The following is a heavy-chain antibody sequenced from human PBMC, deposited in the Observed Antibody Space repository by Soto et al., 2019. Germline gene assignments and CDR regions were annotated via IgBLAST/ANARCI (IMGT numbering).Heavy chain of an antibody. CDR2: IYNNGRT. V-gene: IGHV4-59*01. CDR3: ARARFCTSTSCYHYFDS. Sequence: PSETLSLTCTVSGGSISSSSWSWIRQPPGRGLDWIGYIYNNGRTDYNPSLKSRVTIPVDTSKNHFSLKLSSVTPADTAVYYCARARFCTSTSCYHYFDSWGQGTLVTVSS. D-gene: IGHD2-2*01. J-gene: IGHJ4*02. CDR1: GGSISSSS.